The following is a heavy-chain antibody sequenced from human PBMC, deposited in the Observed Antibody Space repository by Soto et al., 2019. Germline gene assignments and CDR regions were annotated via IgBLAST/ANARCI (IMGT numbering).Heavy chain of an antibody. CDR2: IIPMFAAT. V-gene: IGHV1-69*01. J-gene: IGHJ4*02. CDR3: ARGGIVAVPAALSSYDDYTNYRFDS. D-gene: IGHD2-15*01. CDR1: GGSFSDFA. Sequence: QVQLAQSGAEVRKPGSSVKVSCRASGGSFSDFAFSWVRQAPGQGLEWMGGIIPMFAATKYAQRFQDRVTITSDASTTAVYLALSSLTSDDSAVYYCARGGIVAVPAALSSYDDYTNYRFDSWGQGTLVSVSS.